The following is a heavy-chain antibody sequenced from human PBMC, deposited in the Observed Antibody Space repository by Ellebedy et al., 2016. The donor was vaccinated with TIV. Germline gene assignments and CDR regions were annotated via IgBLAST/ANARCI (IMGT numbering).Heavy chain of an antibody. CDR2: INHSGST. D-gene: IGHD1-26*01. J-gene: IGHJ4*02. CDR3: ARQRSPRNSGRYYGRTDY. CDR1: GGSFSGYY. V-gene: IGHV4-34*01. Sequence: GSLRLSCAVYGGSFSGYYWSWIRQPPGKGLEWIGEINHSGSTNYNPSLKSRVTISVDTSKNQFSLKLSSVTAADTAVYYCARQRSPRNSGRYYGRTDYWGQGTLVTVSS.